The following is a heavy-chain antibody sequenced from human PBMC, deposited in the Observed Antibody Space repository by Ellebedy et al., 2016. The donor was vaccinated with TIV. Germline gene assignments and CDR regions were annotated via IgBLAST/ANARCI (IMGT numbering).Heavy chain of an antibody. V-gene: IGHV5-51*01. D-gene: IGHD3-10*01. CDR3: ARGAETGYYYMDV. CDR2: IYPGDSDT. CDR1: GYSFTSYW. J-gene: IGHJ6*03. Sequence: GGSLRLXXKGSGYSFTSYWIGWVRQMPGKGLEWMGIIYPGDSDTRYSPSFQGQVTISADKSISTAYLQWSSLKASDTAMYYCARGAETGYYYMDVWGKGTTVTVSS.